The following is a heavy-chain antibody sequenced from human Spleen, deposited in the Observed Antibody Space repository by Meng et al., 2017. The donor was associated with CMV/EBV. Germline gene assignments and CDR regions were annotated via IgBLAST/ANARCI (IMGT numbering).Heavy chain of an antibody. CDR1: GFTFTGRY. CDR2: IRPSSGDT. V-gene: IGHV1-2*02. D-gene: IGHD7-27*01. J-gene: IGHJ4*02. CDR3: ARDKNWGPDY. Sequence: KAYGFTFTGRYMHWVRQVPGQQGVEWIGWIRPSSGDTHYAQKFQGRVTMDRDTSISTAYMELRSMTSDDTAVYYCARDKNWGPDYWGQGTLVTVSS.